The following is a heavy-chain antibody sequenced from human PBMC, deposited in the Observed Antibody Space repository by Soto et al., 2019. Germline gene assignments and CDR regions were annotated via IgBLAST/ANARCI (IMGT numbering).Heavy chain of an antibody. J-gene: IGHJ4*02. D-gene: IGHD4-17*01. CDR2: ISYDGSNK. Sequence: QVQLVGSGGGVVQPGRSLRLSCAASGFTFSSYAMHWVRQAPGKGLEWVAVISYDGSNKYYADSVKGRFTISRDNSKNTLHQQMISLRAEDTAVYYCARDNSLAVPTPDYWGQGTLVTLSS. CDR1: GFTFSSYA. V-gene: IGHV3-30-3*01. CDR3: ARDNSLAVPTPDY.